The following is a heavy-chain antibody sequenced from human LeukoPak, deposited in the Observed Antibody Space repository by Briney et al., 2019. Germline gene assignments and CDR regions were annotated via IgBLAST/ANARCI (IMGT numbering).Heavy chain of an antibody. D-gene: IGHD3-10*01. CDR1: GGSISGYY. J-gene: IGHJ6*02. CDR2: INHSGST. Sequence: SETLSLTCTVSGGSISGYYWSWIRQPPGKGLEWIGEINHSGSTNYNPSLKSRVTISVDTSKNQFSLKLSSVTAADTAFYYCARHWNYYSMGVWGQGTTVTVSS. V-gene: IGHV4-34*01. CDR3: ARHWNYYSMGV.